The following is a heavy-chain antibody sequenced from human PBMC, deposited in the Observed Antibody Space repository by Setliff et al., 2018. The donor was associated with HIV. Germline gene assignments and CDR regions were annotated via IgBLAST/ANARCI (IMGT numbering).Heavy chain of an antibody. J-gene: IGHJ6*02. CDR1: GYTFTTYG. D-gene: IGHD3-10*01. V-gene: IGHV1-18*04. Sequence: GASVKVSCKASGYTFTTYGVNWVRQAPGQGIEWMGWINSYNGNTKFAQKFQGRVTMTTDTSTTTAFMELRSLKADDTGIYYCSRSGVPPYYYYGMDVWGQGTTVTVSS. CDR3: SRSGVPPYYYYGMDV. CDR2: INSYNGNT.